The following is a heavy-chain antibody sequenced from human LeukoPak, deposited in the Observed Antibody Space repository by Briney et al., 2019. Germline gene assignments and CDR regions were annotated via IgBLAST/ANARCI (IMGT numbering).Heavy chain of an antibody. Sequence: SETLSLTCAVYGGSFSGYYWSGVRQPPGKGLEWIGEINHSGSTNYNPSLKSRVTISVDTSKNQFSLKLSSVTAADTAVYYCARGLVVGATRAAAKPHHFDYWGQGTLVTVSS. V-gene: IGHV4-34*01. CDR1: GGSFSGYY. CDR3: ARGLVVGATRAAAKPHHFDY. CDR2: INHSGST. J-gene: IGHJ4*02. D-gene: IGHD1-26*01.